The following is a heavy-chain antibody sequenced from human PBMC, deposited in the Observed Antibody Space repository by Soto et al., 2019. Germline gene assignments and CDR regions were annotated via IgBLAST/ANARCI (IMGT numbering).Heavy chain of an antibody. CDR3: ARDMGAYYSHLHY. V-gene: IGHV1-69*06. CDR1: GSTFSSYA. Sequence: QVLLVQSGAEVKKPGSSVKVSCKLSGSTFSSYAMSWVRQAPGQGLEWIGGIIPFFGTPNYAQKVQGRVTITADTSTATTYMELSSLRSDDTAVYYCARDMGAYYSHLHYWGQGTRVNVSS. CDR2: IIPFFGTP. J-gene: IGHJ4*02. D-gene: IGHD3-22*01.